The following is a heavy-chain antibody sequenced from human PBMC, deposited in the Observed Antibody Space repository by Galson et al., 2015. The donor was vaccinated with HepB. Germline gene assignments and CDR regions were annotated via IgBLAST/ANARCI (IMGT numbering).Heavy chain of an antibody. CDR1: GFTFSKYA. Sequence: SLRLSCAASGFTFSKYAMTWVRQAPGKGLDWVSAISGSGNNYTYSADSVKGRFTISRDNSKNTLYLQMNSLRDEDTAVYYCAKGLVGATASGWFDPWGQGTLVTVSS. V-gene: IGHV3-23*01. CDR3: AKGLVGATASGWFDP. J-gene: IGHJ5*02. D-gene: IGHD1-26*01. CDR2: ISGSGNNYT.